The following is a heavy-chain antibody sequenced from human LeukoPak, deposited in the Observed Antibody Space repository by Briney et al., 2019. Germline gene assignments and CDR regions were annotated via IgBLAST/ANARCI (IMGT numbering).Heavy chain of an antibody. V-gene: IGHV4-61*02. Sequence: SETLSLTCTVSGGSISSGSYYWSWVRPPAGKGLEWIGRIYTSGSTDYNPSLKSRVTISVDTSRNQFSLKLTSVTAADTAVYYCAVSSSTADFDPWGQGTLVTVSS. D-gene: IGHD6-6*01. CDR1: GGSISSGSYY. CDR2: IYTSGST. J-gene: IGHJ5*02. CDR3: AVSSSTADFDP.